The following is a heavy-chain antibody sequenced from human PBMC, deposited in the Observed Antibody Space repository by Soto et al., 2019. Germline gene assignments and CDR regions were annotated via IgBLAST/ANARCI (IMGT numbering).Heavy chain of an antibody. CDR3: ARLKSTYSGSYYGGGFFDY. CDR1: GESMSNTAYY. V-gene: IGHV4-39*01. D-gene: IGHD1-26*01. Sequence: SETLSLTCNVSGESMSNTAYYWGWIRQTPGKGLEWIATIFYTGSAYYNSSLKSRVTISVDASKNQFPLKLLSVAAADTAIYYCARLKSTYSGSYYGGGFFDYWGQGSLVTVSS. J-gene: IGHJ4*02. CDR2: IFYTGSA.